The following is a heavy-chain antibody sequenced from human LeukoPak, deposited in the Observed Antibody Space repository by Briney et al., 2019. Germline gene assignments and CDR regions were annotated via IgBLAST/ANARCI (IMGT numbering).Heavy chain of an antibody. V-gene: IGHV3-23*01. CDR1: GFPFSRYT. CDR3: AKEYFDSHGYYYKEFFQH. CDR2: IGDSGSST. Sequence: PGGSLRLSCAASGFPFSRYTMSWVRHTPGKGLECVTLIGDSGSSTYYADSVKGRFTISRDDANNTLYLQMNSLRAEDTGVYYCAKEYFDSHGYYYKEFFQHWGQGTLVTVSS. J-gene: IGHJ1*01. D-gene: IGHD3-22*01.